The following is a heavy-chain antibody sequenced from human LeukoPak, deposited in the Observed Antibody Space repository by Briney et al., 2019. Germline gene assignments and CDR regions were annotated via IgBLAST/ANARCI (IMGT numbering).Heavy chain of an antibody. V-gene: IGHV3-30-3*01. J-gene: IGHJ4*02. D-gene: IGHD6-13*01. Sequence: GRSLRLSCAASGFTFSSYAMHWVRQAPGKGLEWVAVISYDGSNKYYADSVKGRFTISRDNSKNTPYLQMNSLRAEDTAVYYCARDSSSWYWVVDYWGQGTLVTVSS. CDR2: ISYDGSNK. CDR1: GFTFSSYA. CDR3: ARDSSSWYWVVDY.